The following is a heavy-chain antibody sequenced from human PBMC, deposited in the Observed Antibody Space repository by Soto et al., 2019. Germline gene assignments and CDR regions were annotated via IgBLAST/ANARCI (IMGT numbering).Heavy chain of an antibody. CDR1: GGTISSWY. CDR2: IHYSGST. CDR3: TRGGDPYKTGP. D-gene: IGHD3-9*01. V-gene: IGHV4-59*01. Sequence: SETLSLTCTVSGGTISSWYWSWIRQPPGKGLEWIGFIHYSGSTNYNPSLKGRVTMSVDTSKNQFSLKLTSVNTADTAIYYCTRGGDPYKTGPWGQGTLVTVSS. J-gene: IGHJ4*02.